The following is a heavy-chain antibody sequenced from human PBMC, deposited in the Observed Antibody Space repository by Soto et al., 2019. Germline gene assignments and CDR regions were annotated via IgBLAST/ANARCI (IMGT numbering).Heavy chain of an antibody. CDR3: VRRTVGWYFDL. V-gene: IGHV3-23*01. D-gene: IGHD4-17*01. CDR1: GFTFSIYA. J-gene: IGHJ2*01. CDR2: ISGSGGST. Sequence: EVPLLESGGGLVQPGGSLRLSCAASGFTFSIYAMNWVRQAPGKGLEWVSVISGSGGSTYYADSVKGRFTISRDNSKNTLYLQMNSLRAEDTAVYYCVRRTVGWYFDLWGRGTLVTVSS.